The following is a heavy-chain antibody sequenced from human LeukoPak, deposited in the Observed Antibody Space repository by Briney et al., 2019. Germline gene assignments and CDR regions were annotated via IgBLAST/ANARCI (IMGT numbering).Heavy chain of an antibody. V-gene: IGHV3-21*01. CDR3: ARDEGYSYGYGSLYYGMDV. CDR1: GFTFSSYS. D-gene: IGHD5-18*01. CDR2: ISSSSSYI. Sequence: GGSLRLSCAASGFTFSSYSMNWVRQAPGKGLEWVSSISSSSSYIYYADSVKGRFTISRDNAKNSLYLQMNSLRAEDTAVYYCARDEGYSYGYGSLYYGMDVWGQGTTVTVSS. J-gene: IGHJ6*02.